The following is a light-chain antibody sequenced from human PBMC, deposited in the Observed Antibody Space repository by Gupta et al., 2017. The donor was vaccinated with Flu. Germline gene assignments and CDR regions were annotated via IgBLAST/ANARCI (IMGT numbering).Light chain of an antibody. Sequence: PAILSSSPGERATLSCRASQSVQYYLAWYQHKPGQAPRLLIYDASKRPTGIPTRFSGSGSGTDFTLTISSLEPEDFAVYYCQQRRSWPKTFGQGTKVEVK. V-gene: IGKV3-11*01. J-gene: IGKJ1*01. CDR2: DAS. CDR3: QQRRSWPKT. CDR1: QSVQYY.